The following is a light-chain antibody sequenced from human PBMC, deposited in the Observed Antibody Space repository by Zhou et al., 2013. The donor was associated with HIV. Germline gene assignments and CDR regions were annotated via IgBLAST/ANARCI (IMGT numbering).Light chain of an antibody. J-gene: IGKJ2*01. CDR1: QSISSFY. Sequence: EIMLTQSPDTLSLSPGERATLSCRASQSISSFYLAWYQQKFGQAPRLLIYAASSRATGIPDRFSGSGSGTEFTLTISSLQSEDFAVYYCQQRSNWPMYTFGQGTKLEIK. V-gene: IGKV3D-20*02. CDR3: QQRSNWPMYT. CDR2: AAS.